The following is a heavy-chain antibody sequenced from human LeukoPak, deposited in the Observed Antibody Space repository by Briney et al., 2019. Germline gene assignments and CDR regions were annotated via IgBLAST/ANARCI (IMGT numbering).Heavy chain of an antibody. CDR2: IYSGGST. V-gene: IGHV3-66*01. J-gene: IGHJ4*02. Sequence: GGSLRLSCAASGFTVSSNYMSWVRQAPGKGLEWVSVIYSGGSTYYADSVKGRFTISRDNSKNTLYLQMNSLRAEDTAVYYCTSGSKVVTAPSTFDYWGQGTLVTVSS. CDR3: TSGSKVVTAPSTFDY. CDR1: GFTVSSNY. D-gene: IGHD2-21*02.